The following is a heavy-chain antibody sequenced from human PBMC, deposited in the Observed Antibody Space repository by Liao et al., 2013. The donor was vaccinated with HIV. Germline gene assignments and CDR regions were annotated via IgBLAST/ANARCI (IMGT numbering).Heavy chain of an antibody. J-gene: IGHJ6*03. V-gene: IGHV4-34*01. Sequence: QVQLQQWGAGLLKPSETLSLTCAVYGGSFSGYYWSWIRQPPGKGLEWIGEINHSGSTNYNPSLKSRVTMSVDVSKNQFSLKLTSVTAADTAVYYCASIVVPPFKYYYYYMDVWGKGTTVTVSS. CDR1: GGSFSGYY. D-gene: IGHD3-22*01. CDR3: ASIVVPPFKYYYYYMDV. CDR2: INHSGST.